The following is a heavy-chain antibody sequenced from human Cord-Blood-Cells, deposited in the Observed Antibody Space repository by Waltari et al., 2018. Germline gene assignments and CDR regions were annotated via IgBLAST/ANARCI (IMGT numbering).Heavy chain of an antibody. CDR2: ISGSGGSN. J-gene: IGHJ6*03. Sequence: EVQLLESGGGLVQPGGSLRLSCAASGFTFSSYAMSWVRQAPGKGLEWVSAISGSGGSNYYADSVKGRFTISRDNSKNTLYLQMNSLRAEDTAVYYCAKGGCSSTSCSYYYYYYMDVWGKGTTVTVSS. V-gene: IGHV3-23*01. CDR1: GFTFSSYA. D-gene: IGHD2-2*01. CDR3: AKGGCSSTSCSYYYYYYMDV.